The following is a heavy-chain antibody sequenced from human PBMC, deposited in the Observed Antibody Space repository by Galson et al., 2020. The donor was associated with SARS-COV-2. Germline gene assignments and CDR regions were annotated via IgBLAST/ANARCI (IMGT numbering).Heavy chain of an antibody. Sequence: GESLKISCAASGFTFSNAWMSWVRQAPGKGLEWVGRIKSKTDGGTTDYAAPVKGRFTISRDDSKNTLYLQMNSLKTEDTAVYYCTTEYWFGEFYYYYGMDVWGQGTTVTVSS. J-gene: IGHJ6*02. CDR1: GFTFSNAW. CDR3: TTEYWFGEFYYYYGMDV. V-gene: IGHV3-15*01. CDR2: IKSKTDGGTT. D-gene: IGHD3-10*01.